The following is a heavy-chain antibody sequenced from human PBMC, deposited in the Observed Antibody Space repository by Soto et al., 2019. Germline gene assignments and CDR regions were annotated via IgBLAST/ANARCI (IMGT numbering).Heavy chain of an antibody. J-gene: IGHJ4*02. CDR1: GYTFTSYD. CDR3: AIPLGQREYVIEY. D-gene: IGHD3-16*01. CDR2: MNPNSGNT. Sequence: QVQLVQSGAEVKKPGASVKVSCKASGYTFTSYDINWVRQATGQGLEWMGWMNPNSGNTGYAQKFQGRVTMTRNTYSRTVYMELGSLRSEDTAVYYCAIPLGQREYVIEYWGQGTLVTVSS. V-gene: IGHV1-8*01.